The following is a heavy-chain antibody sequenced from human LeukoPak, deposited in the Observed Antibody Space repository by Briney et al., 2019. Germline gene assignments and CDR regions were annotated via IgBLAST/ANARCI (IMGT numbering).Heavy chain of an antibody. CDR2: IYSGGSI. CDR3: ARALNGFDI. V-gene: IGHV3-53*01. Sequence: PGGSLRLSCAASGLIVSSNYMTWVRQAPGKGLEWVSVIYSGGSIYYADSVKGRFTTSRDNSRNTLYLQMNSLRAEDTAVYYCARALNGFDIWGPGTLVTVSS. J-gene: IGHJ3*02. CDR1: GLIVSSNY.